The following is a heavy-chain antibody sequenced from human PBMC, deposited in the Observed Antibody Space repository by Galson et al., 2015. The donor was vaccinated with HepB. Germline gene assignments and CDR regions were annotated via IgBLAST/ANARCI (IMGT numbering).Heavy chain of an antibody. CDR3: ARGVPRWNDAFDI. J-gene: IGHJ3*02. D-gene: IGHD4-23*01. Sequence: SLRLSCAASGFTFSSYSMNWVRQAPGKGLEWVSSISSSSSYIYYADSVRGRFTISRDNAKNSLYLQMNSLRAEDTAVYYCARGVPRWNDAFDIWGQGTMVTVSS. CDR2: ISSSSSYI. V-gene: IGHV3-21*01. CDR1: GFTFSSYS.